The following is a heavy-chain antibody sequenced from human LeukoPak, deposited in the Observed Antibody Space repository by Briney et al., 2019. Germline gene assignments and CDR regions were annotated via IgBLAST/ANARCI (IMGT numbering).Heavy chain of an antibody. CDR3: ARVPSYSRDGPDY. J-gene: IGHJ4*02. D-gene: IGHD6-13*01. CDR1: GYTFTSYD. V-gene: IGHV1-8*01. Sequence: ASVTVSYTASGYTFTSYDINWVRQAPGQGLEWMGWMKPNSGNTGYAQKFQGRVTMTRNTSISTAYMELSSLRSEDTAVYYCARVPSYSRDGPDYWGQGTQVTVSS. CDR2: MKPNSGNT.